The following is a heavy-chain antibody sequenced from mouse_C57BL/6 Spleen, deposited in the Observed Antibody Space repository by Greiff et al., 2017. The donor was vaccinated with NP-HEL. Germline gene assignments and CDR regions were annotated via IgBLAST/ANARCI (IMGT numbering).Heavy chain of an antibody. V-gene: IGHV5-15*04. CDR2: ISNLAYSI. CDR1: GFTFSDYG. CDR3: ARHHYYGSREGYFDV. D-gene: IGHD1-1*01. Sequence: EVKLVESGGGLVQPGGSLKLSCAASGFTFSDYGMAWVRQAPRKGPEWVAFISNLAYSIYYADTVTGRFTMSRETAKNTLYLEMSSLRSEDTAMYYCARHHYYGSREGYFDVWGKGTTVTVSS. J-gene: IGHJ1*03.